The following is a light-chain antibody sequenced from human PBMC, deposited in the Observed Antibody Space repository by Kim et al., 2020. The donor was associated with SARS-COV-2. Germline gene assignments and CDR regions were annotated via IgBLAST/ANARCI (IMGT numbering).Light chain of an antibody. V-gene: IGLV3-1*01. CDR2: QDS. Sequence: LSPGQTACITCSGDKLGDKYACWYQQKPGQSPVLVIYQDSKRPSGIPERFSGSNSGNTATLTISGTQAMDEADYYCQAWDSSTGVFGGGTQLTVL. CDR1: KLGDKY. CDR3: QAWDSSTGV. J-gene: IGLJ3*02.